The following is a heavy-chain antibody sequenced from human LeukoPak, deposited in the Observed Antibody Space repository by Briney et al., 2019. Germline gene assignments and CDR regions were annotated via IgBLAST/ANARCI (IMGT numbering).Heavy chain of an antibody. CDR2: ISGSGGSTISGSGGST. Sequence: GGSLRLSCAASGFTFSSYAMSWVRQAPGKGLEWVSAISGSGGSTISGSGGSTYYTDSVKGRFTISRDNSKNTLYLQMNSLRAEDTALYYCAKDYHFDWVFDYWGQGTLVTVSS. D-gene: IGHD3-9*01. V-gene: IGHV3-23*01. CDR3: AKDYHFDWVFDY. CDR1: GFTFSSYA. J-gene: IGHJ4*02.